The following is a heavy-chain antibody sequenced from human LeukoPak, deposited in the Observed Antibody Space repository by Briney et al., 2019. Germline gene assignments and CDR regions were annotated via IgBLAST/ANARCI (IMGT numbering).Heavy chain of an antibody. CDR2: INYNGGT. CDR1: GGSISSSSTYY. V-gene: IGHV4-39*01. D-gene: IGHD2-8*01. Sequence: SETLSLTCTVPGGSISSSSTYYWGWIRQPPGKGLEWIGHINYNGGTYYNPSLKSRVTISVDTSKNQFSLKLTSVTAADTAVYYCARQTYCINGVCYTEEGEFYYYMYVCGKGTTVTVSS. CDR3: ARQTYCINGVCYTEEGEFYYYMYV. J-gene: IGHJ6*03.